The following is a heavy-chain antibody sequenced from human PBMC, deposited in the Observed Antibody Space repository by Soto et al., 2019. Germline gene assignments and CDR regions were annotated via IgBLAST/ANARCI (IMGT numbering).Heavy chain of an antibody. CDR1: GGSFSGYY. J-gene: IGHJ6*02. CDR2: INHSGST. D-gene: IGHD2-2*01. Sequence: SETLSLTCAVYGGSFSGYYWSWIRQPPGKGLEWIGEINHSGSTNYNPSLKSRVTISVDTSKNQFSLKLSSVTAADTAVYYCARGKLGYRSSTSCFRYSYYYYGMDVWGQGTTVT. CDR3: ARGKLGYRSSTSCFRYSYYYYGMDV. V-gene: IGHV4-34*01.